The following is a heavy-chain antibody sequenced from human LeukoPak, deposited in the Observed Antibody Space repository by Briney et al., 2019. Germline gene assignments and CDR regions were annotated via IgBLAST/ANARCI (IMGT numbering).Heavy chain of an antibody. V-gene: IGHV4-34*01. Sequence: SETLSLTRAVYGGSFSGYYWSWIRQPPGKGLEWIGEINHSGSTNYNPSLKSRVTISVDTSKNQFSLKLSSVTAADTAVYYCARERVTMVRGVIITDYYYYMDVWGKGTTVTISS. J-gene: IGHJ6*03. CDR3: ARERVTMVRGVIITDYYYYMDV. D-gene: IGHD3-10*01. CDR2: INHSGST. CDR1: GGSFSGYY.